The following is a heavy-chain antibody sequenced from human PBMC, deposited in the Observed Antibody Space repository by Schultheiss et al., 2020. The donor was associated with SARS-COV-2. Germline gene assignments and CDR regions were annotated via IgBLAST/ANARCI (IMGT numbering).Heavy chain of an antibody. J-gene: IGHJ6*02. CDR1: GYTFTGYY. CDR3: ARPQLAGIRQHGMDV. V-gene: IGHV1-2*02. CDR2: INPNSGGT. Sequence: ASVKVSCKASGYTFTGYYMHWVRQAPGQGLEWMGWINPNSGGTNYAQKFQGRVTVTRDTSTSTVYMELSSLRSEDTAVYYCARPQLAGIRQHGMDVWGQGTTVTVSS. D-gene: IGHD1-1*01.